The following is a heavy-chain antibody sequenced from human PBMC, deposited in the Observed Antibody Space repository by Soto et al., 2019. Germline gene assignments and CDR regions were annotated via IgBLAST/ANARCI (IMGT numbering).Heavy chain of an antibody. V-gene: IGHV3-23*01. CDR3: AVTPNCGRDCSAASYWYFDI. Sequence: EVQLLESGGGLVQPGGSVRLSCAASGLTFGNYAMSWVRQAPGKGLEWVSAISGDSGRTYYADSVKGRFTISRDNSKNTLYLQMNTLRAEDTAVYYCAVTPNCGRDCSAASYWYFDIWGRCTLVTVSS. CDR1: GLTFGNYA. J-gene: IGHJ2*01. CDR2: ISGDSGRT. D-gene: IGHD2-21*02.